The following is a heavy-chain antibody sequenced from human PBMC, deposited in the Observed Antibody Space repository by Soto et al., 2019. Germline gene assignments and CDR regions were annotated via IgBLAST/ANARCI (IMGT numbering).Heavy chain of an antibody. J-gene: IGHJ4*02. CDR3: SKAESSGWYSSLEY. V-gene: IGHV3-9*01. Sequence: EVQLVESGGGLVQPGKSLRLSCAASGFTFDDYAMHWVRQVPGKGLEWVSGLSWNSGTIDYADSVKGRFTISRDNAKNSLRLQMNSLKPEDTAFYYWSKAESSGWYSSLEYWGQGTRVNVSS. CDR2: LSWNSGTI. D-gene: IGHD6-19*01. CDR1: GFTFDDYA.